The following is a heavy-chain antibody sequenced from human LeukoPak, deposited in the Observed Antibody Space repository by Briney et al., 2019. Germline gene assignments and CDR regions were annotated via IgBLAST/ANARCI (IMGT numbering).Heavy chain of an antibody. D-gene: IGHD3-10*01. CDR1: GGSISSSSYY. V-gene: IGHV4-39*01. Sequence: SETLSLTCTVSGGSISSSSYYWGWIRQPPGKGLEWIGSIYYSGSTYYNPSLKSRVTISVDTSKNQFSLKLSSVTAADTAAYYCARRLEGITMVRGVIKEEYYFDYWGQGTLVTVSS. CDR2: IYYSGST. CDR3: ARRLEGITMVRGVIKEEYYFDY. J-gene: IGHJ4*02.